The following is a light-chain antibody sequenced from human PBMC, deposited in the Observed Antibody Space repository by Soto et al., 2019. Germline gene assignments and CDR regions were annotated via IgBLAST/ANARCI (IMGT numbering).Light chain of an antibody. CDR3: QQSYSTPCT. V-gene: IGKV1-39*01. J-gene: IGKJ1*01. Sequence: DIQMTQSPSSLSASVGDRVTITCRASQRISSSLNWYQQKPGKAPKLLIYAASSLQSGVPSRFSGSGTGKDFTLTISSLQPEDFATYYCQQSYSTPCTFGQGTKVEIK. CDR1: QRISSS. CDR2: AAS.